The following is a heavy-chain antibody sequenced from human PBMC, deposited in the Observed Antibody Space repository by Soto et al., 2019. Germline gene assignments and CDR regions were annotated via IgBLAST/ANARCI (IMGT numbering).Heavy chain of an antibody. Sequence: QVQLVESGGGVVQPGRSLRLSCVASGFTFSAYGMHWVRQAPGKGLEWVAVMSNEGSNKYYADSVKGRFTISRDNSKNMLYLQMNSLRTEDTAVYYCAKGNRSVYYSYYGIDVLGRGPTLTVCS. CDR1: GFTFSAYG. D-gene: IGHD4-4*01. CDR3: AKGNRSVYYSYYGIDV. CDR2: MSNEGSNK. V-gene: IGHV3-30*18. J-gene: IGHJ6*02.